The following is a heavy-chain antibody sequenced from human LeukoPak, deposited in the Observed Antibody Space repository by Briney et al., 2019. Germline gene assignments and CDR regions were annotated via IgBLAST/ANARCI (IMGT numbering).Heavy chain of an antibody. CDR1: GGSTSTSEYY. J-gene: IGHJ4*02. CDR2: FYFTGTP. CDR3: ASYERSRFFCYFDN. D-gene: IGHD3-3*01. Sequence: SETLSLTCTVSGGSTSTSEYYWGWLRQPPGKGLEWIGSFYFTGTPYYNSSLKSRATISGDTSKNQYFLSLRSMTAADAAVYYCASYERSRFFCYFDNWGQGVQVTVSS. V-gene: IGHV4-39*01.